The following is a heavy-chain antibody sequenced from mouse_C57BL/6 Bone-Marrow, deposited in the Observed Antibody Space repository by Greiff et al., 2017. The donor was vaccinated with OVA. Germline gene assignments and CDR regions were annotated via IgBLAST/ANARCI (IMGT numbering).Heavy chain of an antibody. CDR3: AARLGDSPYGNFWYFDV. J-gene: IGHJ1*03. CDR1: EYEFPSHD. Sequence: EVQGVESGGGLVQPGESLKLSCESNEYEFPSHDMSWVRKTPEKRLELVAAINSDGGSTYYPDTMERRFIISRDNTKKTLYLQMSSLRSEDTALYYCAARLGDSPYGNFWYFDVWGTGTTVTVSS. V-gene: IGHV5-2*01. D-gene: IGHD2-1*01. CDR2: INSDGGST.